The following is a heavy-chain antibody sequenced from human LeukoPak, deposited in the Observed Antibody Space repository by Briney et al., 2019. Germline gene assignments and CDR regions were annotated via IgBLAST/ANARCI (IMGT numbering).Heavy chain of an antibody. Sequence: SSETLSLTCSVSGASMTAAYWAWIRQPPGKGLEYIGYIFHTGITKSSPSLTGRATLSLDTSKNQFSLRLTSVTAADTAIYYCARFARVPDSWGQGILVTVSS. J-gene: IGHJ4*02. CDR3: ARFARVPDS. CDR1: GASMTAAY. V-gene: IGHV4-59*01. CDR2: IFHTGIT. D-gene: IGHD2-21*01.